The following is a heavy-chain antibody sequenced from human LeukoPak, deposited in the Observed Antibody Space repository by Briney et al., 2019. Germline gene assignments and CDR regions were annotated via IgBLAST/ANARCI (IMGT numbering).Heavy chain of an antibody. V-gene: IGHV1-46*01. CDR1: GYTFTSYY. CDR3: ARRAVDNSYYYYMDV. CDR2: INPSGGST. J-gene: IGHJ6*03. D-gene: IGHD6-19*01. Sequence: ASVKVSCKASGYTFTSYYMHWVRQAPGQGLEWMGIINPSGGSTSYAQKFQDRVTMTRDMSTSTVYMEVSSLRYEDTAVYYCARRAVDNSYYYYMDVWGKGTTVTVSS.